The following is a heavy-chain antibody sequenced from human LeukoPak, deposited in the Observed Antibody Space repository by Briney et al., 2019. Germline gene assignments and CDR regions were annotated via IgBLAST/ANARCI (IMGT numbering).Heavy chain of an antibody. V-gene: IGHV3-23*01. Sequence: GGSLGLSCAASGITLSTYTMSWVRQAPGKGLEWVSAISGSGASTYYAASVKGRFTISRDNSKNTLYLQMNSLGAEDTAVYYCAIKYTSGWCYWGQGTLVTVSS. J-gene: IGHJ4*02. CDR1: GITLSTYT. D-gene: IGHD6-19*01. CDR3: AIKYTSGWCY. CDR2: ISGSGAST.